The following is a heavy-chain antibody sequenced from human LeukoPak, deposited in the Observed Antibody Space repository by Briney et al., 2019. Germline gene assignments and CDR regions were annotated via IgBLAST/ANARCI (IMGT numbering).Heavy chain of an antibody. D-gene: IGHD6-6*01. CDR1: GGSISSYY. V-gene: IGHV4-34*01. CDR3: ARGVLDV. J-gene: IGHJ6*02. CDR2: INHSGST. Sequence: PSETLSLTCTVSGGSISSYYWSWIRQPPGKGLEWIGEINHSGSTNYNPSLKSRVTISVDTSKNQFSLKLSSVTAADTAVYYCARGVLDVWGQGTTVTVSS.